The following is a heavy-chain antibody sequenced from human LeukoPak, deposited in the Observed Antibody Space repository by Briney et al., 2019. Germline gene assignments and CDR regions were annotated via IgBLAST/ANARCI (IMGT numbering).Heavy chain of an antibody. CDR2: ISGSGGST. J-gene: IGHJ4*02. V-gene: IGHV3-23*01. CDR1: GLTFSSYA. D-gene: IGHD2-21*02. Sequence: GGSLRLSCAAAGLTFSSYAMGWVRQAPGGGRGWVSAISGSGGSTYYAASGKGRFTISRDNSKNTLYLQMISLRAEDTAVYYCAKDYCGGDCAFDYWGQGTLVTVSS. CDR3: AKDYCGGDCAFDY.